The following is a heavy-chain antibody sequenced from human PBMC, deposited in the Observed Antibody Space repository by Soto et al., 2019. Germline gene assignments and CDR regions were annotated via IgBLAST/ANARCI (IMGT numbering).Heavy chain of an antibody. V-gene: IGHV4-59*01. J-gene: IGHJ5*02. D-gene: IGHD6-25*01. CDR2: VYFSGNA. Sequence: QVQLQESGPGLVKPSETLSLTCTVSGGSLSRYYWTWIRQSPGKGLEWIGYVYFSGNANYNPSLKSRVTISIDTSKNQFSLSLASVTAADTAFYYCGSVRPSGYVLSWGQGTLVTVSS. CDR3: GSVRPSGYVLS. CDR1: GGSLSRYY.